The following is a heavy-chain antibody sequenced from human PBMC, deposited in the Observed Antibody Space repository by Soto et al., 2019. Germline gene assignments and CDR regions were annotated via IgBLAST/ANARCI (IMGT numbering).Heavy chain of an antibody. CDR3: ARHVPAAGYYYGMDV. CDR2: IIPIFGTA. V-gene: IGHV1-69*12. Sequence: QVQLVQSGAEVKKPGSSVKVSCKASGGTFSSYAVSWVRQAPGQGLEWMGGIIPIFGTADYAQKFQGRVTITADESTSTAYMELSSLRSEDTTVYYCARHVPAAGYYYGMDVWGQGTTVTVSS. J-gene: IGHJ6*02. CDR1: GGTFSSYA. D-gene: IGHD2-2*01.